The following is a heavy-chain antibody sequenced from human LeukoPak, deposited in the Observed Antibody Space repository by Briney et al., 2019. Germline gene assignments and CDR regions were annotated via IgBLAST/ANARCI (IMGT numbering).Heavy chain of an antibody. D-gene: IGHD4-17*01. CDR1: GDSFSSHY. CDR3: ARDLVTVTKGFDI. V-gene: IGHV4-59*11. Sequence: SETLSLTCTVSGDSFSSHYWTWIRQPPGKGLEWIGYISYRGSTNYNPSLKSRVTISIDTSKNQFSLRLSSVTAADTAVYYCARDLVTVTKGFDIWGQGTMVSVSS. CDR2: ISYRGST. J-gene: IGHJ3*02.